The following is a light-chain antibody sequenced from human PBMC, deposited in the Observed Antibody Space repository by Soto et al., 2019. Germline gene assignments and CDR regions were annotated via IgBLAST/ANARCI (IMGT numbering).Light chain of an antibody. Sequence: EIVLTQSPGTLSLSPGERATLSCRASQSVSSSYLAWYQQKPGQAPRLLIYGASGRATGIPDRFSGIGSGTDFTPTISRLEPEDFAAYYCQQYGSSPIFTFGPGTKVDI. V-gene: IGKV3-20*01. CDR1: QSVSSSY. CDR3: QQYGSSPIFT. J-gene: IGKJ3*01. CDR2: GAS.